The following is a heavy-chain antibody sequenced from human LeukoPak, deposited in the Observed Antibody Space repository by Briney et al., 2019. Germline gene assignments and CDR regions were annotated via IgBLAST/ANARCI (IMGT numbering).Heavy chain of an antibody. Sequence: PGRSLRLSCAASGFTFSSYAIHWVRQAPGKGLEWVAVILFDGSIQHYADSVKGRFTISRDNSKSTLYLQMNRLRAEDTAVYYCVGDQLGASSWFDPWGQGTLVTVSS. J-gene: IGHJ5*02. D-gene: IGHD3-16*01. V-gene: IGHV3-30*04. CDR2: ILFDGSIQ. CDR3: VGDQLGASSWFDP. CDR1: GFTFSSYA.